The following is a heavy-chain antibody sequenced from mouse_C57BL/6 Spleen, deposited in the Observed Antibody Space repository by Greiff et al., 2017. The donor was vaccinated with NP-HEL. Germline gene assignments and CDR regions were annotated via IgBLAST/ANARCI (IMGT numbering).Heavy chain of an antibody. J-gene: IGHJ2*01. CDR3: ARRTGTKYYFDY. V-gene: IGHV1-82*01. D-gene: IGHD4-1*01. CDR2: IYPGDGDT. CDR1: GYAFSSSW. Sequence: VQLVESGPELVKPGASVKISCKASGYAFSSSWMNWVKQRPGKGLEWIGRIYPGDGDTNYNGKFKGKATLTADKSSSTAYMQLSSLTSEDSAVYFCARRTGTKYYFDYWGQGTTLTVSS.